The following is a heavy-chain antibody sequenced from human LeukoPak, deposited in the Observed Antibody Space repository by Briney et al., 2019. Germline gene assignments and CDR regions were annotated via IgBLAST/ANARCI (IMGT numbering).Heavy chain of an antibody. J-gene: IGHJ5*02. CDR3: ARHRGYSYGLSGWFDP. CDR1: GYSFTSYW. Sequence: GESLKISCKGSGYSFTSYWIGWVRQMPGKGLEWMGIIYPGDSDTTYSPSFQGQVTMSADKSISTAYLQWSSLKASDTAMYYCARHRGYSYGLSGWFDPWGQGTLVTVSS. D-gene: IGHD5-18*01. V-gene: IGHV5-51*01. CDR2: IYPGDSDT.